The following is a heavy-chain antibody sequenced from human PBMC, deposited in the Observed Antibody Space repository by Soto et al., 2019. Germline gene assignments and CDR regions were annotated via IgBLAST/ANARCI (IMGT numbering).Heavy chain of an antibody. Sequence: QVQLVESGGGVVQPGRSLRLSCAASGFTFSSYAMHWVRQAPGKGLEWVAVISYDGSNKYYADSVKGRFTISRDNSKNTLDLQMNSRRAEDTAVYYCARDSYRLGATGGFDYWGQGTLVTVSS. CDR1: GFTFSSYA. J-gene: IGHJ4*02. CDR2: ISYDGSNK. V-gene: IGHV3-30-3*01. D-gene: IGHD1-26*01. CDR3: ARDSYRLGATGGFDY.